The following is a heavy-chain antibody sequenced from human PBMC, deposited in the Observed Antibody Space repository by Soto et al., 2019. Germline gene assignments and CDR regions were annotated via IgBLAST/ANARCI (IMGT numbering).Heavy chain of an antibody. CDR3: ARDLVATGPPDY. V-gene: IGHV1-18*01. CDR1: GYSFTSYG. Sequence: GVPAKVSCKASGYSFTSYGISWARQAPGQGLEWMGWISAYNGNTNYAQKPQGRVTMTTDTSTSTAYMELRSLRSDDTAVYYCARDLVATGPPDYWGQGTLVTVSS. D-gene: IGHD5-12*01. CDR2: ISAYNGNT. J-gene: IGHJ4*02.